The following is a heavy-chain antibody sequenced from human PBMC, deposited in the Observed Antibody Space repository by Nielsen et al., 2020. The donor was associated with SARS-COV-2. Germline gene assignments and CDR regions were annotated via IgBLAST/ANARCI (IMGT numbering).Heavy chain of an antibody. CDR2: IYYSGST. CDR3: ARYSSSWYEVQH. Sequence: SETLSLTCTVSGGSISSSSYYWGWIRQPPGKGLEWIGSIYYSGSTYYNPSLKSRVTISVDTSKNQFSLKLSSVTAADTAVYYCARYSSSWYEVQHWGQGTLVTVSP. V-gene: IGHV4-39*07. CDR1: GGSISSSSYY. J-gene: IGHJ1*01. D-gene: IGHD6-13*01.